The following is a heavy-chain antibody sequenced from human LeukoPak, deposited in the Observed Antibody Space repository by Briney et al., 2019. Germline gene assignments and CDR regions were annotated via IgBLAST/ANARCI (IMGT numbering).Heavy chain of an antibody. V-gene: IGHV4-61*02. Sequence: SETLSRTCTVSGGSISSGSYYWSWIRQPAGKGLEWIGRIYTSGSTNYNPSLKGRVTISVDTSKNQFSLKLSSVTAADTAVYYCARTGIAAAATDDAFDIWGQGTMVTVSS. J-gene: IGHJ3*02. CDR3: ARTGIAAAATDDAFDI. CDR2: IYTSGST. CDR1: GGSISSGSYY. D-gene: IGHD6-13*01.